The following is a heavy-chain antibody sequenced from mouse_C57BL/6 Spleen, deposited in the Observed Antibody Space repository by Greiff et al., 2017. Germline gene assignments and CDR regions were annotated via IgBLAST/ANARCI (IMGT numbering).Heavy chain of an antibody. Sequence: EVKVVESGGGLVQPKGSLKLSCAASGFSFNTYALNWVRQAPGKGLEWVARIRSKSNNYATYYADSVKDRFTISRDDSESMLYLQKNNLRTEDTAMYYGVRRGGSSLDYWGQGTTLTVSS. V-gene: IGHV10-1*01. CDR3: VRRGGSSLDY. D-gene: IGHD1-1*01. CDR2: IRSKSNNYAT. CDR1: GFSFNTYA. J-gene: IGHJ2*01.